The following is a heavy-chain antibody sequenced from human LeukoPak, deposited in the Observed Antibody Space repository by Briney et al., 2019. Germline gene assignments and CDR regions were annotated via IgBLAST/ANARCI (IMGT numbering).Heavy chain of an antibody. V-gene: IGHV4-59*01. Sequence: SETLSLTCTVSGGSISSYYWSWIRQPPGKGLEWIGYIYYSGSTNYNPSLKSRVTISVDTSKNQFSLKLSSVTAADTAVYYCASGSSLWFGECYFDYWGQGTLVTVSS. J-gene: IGHJ4*02. CDR3: ASGSSLWFGECYFDY. CDR1: GGSISSYY. D-gene: IGHD3-10*01. CDR2: IYYSGST.